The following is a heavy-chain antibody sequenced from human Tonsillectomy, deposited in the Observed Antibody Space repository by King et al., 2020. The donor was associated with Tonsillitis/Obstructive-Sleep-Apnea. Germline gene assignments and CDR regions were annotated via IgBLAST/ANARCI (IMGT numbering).Heavy chain of an antibody. Sequence: VQLVESGGGLVQAGGSLRLSCAASGFTLSNHWMHWVRQAPGEGLVGVSRINRDATKRRKAASGKGRFTLSRDKAKNTLYLQMNSLRAEDTAVYHCARVRYCDGGCTDRDFDYWGQGTLVTVSS. J-gene: IGHJ4*02. V-gene: IGHV3-74*02. CDR2: INRDATKR. CDR3: ARVRYCDGGCTDRDFDY. CDR1: GFTLSNHW. D-gene: IGHD2-21*02.